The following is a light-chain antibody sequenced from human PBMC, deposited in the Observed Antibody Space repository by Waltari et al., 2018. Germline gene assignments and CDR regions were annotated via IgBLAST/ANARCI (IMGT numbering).Light chain of an antibody. J-gene: IGKJ1*01. Sequence: EIVLTQSPGTLSLSPGERGTLSCRASQSVSRFLAWYQQKPGQAPRPLIYGASTRATGIPDRFSGSGSGTDFSLTISRLEPEDVAVYYCQKYDRLPATFGQGTKVEIK. CDR1: QSVSRF. V-gene: IGKV3-20*01. CDR2: GAS. CDR3: QKYDRLPAT.